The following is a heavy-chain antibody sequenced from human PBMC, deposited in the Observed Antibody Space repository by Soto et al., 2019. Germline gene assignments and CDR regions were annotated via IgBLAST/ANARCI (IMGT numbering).Heavy chain of an antibody. CDR3: RHIMTTVTTT. D-gene: IGHD4-17*01. Sequence: QITLKESGPPLVKPTQTLTLTCTFSGFSLSTSGVGVNWIRQPPGKALEWLALIYWDDDKRYSPSLKSRPTITKDTSKNQVVLTITNMDPVDTATYYCRHIMTTVTTTWGQGTLVTVSS. V-gene: IGHV2-5*02. CDR1: GFSLSTSGVG. CDR2: IYWDDDK. J-gene: IGHJ5*02.